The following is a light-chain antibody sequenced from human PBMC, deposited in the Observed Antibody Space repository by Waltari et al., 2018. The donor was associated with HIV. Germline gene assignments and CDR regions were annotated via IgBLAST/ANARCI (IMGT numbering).Light chain of an antibody. Sequence: DIQMTQSPSSLSASVGDRVTISCRASQNIRNYVNWFQQRPGKAPTLLIHGASSLQSGVPSRFSGSGSGTDFTLIISGLQPEDIATYYCQQSLSVPYVSFGGGTKVEIK. CDR1: QNIRNY. CDR2: GAS. J-gene: IGKJ4*01. V-gene: IGKV1-39*01. CDR3: QQSLSVPYVS.